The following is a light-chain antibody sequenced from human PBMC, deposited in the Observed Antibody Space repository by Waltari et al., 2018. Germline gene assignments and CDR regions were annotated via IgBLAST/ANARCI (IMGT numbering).Light chain of an antibody. J-gene: IGKJ1*01. V-gene: IGKV3D-15*01. Sequence: EILMSQSPSILTESPGERATLSCRASQSVSTILAWYQQKPGQAPRLLIYGATNRATGIPARFSGSGSGTEFTLTINSLQSEDFAVYYCQQYDKWPPTFGQGTKVDI. CDR2: GAT. CDR1: QSVSTI. CDR3: QQYDKWPPT.